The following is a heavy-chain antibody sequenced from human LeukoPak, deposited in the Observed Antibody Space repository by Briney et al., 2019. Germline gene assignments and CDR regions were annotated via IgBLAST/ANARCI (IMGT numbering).Heavy chain of an antibody. Sequence: SVKVSCKASGGTFSSYAISWVRQAPGQGLEWMGGIIPIFGTANYAQKFQGRVTITADGSTSTAYMELSSLRSEDTAVYYCARDKEWTARASYYYGMDVWGQGTTVTVSS. V-gene: IGHV1-69*13. CDR1: GGTFSSYA. J-gene: IGHJ6*02. CDR2: IIPIFGTA. D-gene: IGHD6-6*01. CDR3: ARDKEWTARASYYYGMDV.